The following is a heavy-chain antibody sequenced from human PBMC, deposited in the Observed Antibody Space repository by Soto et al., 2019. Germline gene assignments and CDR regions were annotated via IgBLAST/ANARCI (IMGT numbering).Heavy chain of an antibody. CDR1: GGSISSGDYY. V-gene: IGHV4-30-4*01. CDR3: ARQDILTGVHY. J-gene: IGHJ4*02. CDR2: IYYSGST. D-gene: IGHD3-9*01. Sequence: LSLTCTVSGGSISSGDYYWSWIRQPPGKGLEWIGYIYYSGSTYYNPSLKSRVTISVDTSKNQFSLKLSSVTAADTAVYYCARQDILTGVHYWGQGTLVTVSS.